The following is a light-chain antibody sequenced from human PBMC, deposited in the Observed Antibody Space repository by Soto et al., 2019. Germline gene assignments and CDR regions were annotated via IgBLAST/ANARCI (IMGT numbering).Light chain of an antibody. CDR1: QSISTW. CDR2: DAS. V-gene: IGKV1-5*01. J-gene: IGKJ2*01. CDR3: QQYNDYSYT. Sequence: DIQMTQSPSTLSASVGDRITITCRASQSISTWLAWYHQKPGEAPNLLIYDASSLESGVSSRFSGSGSGTEFTLTISSLQPDDFATYYCQQYNDYSYTFGQGTKLEIK.